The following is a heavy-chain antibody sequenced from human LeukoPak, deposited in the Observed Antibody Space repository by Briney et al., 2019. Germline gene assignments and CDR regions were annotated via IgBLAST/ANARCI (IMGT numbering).Heavy chain of an antibody. V-gene: IGHV3-74*01. CDR3: ARGGSSGNDYSSFDI. J-gene: IGHJ3*02. CDR2: INSDGSST. D-gene: IGHD5-12*01. CDR1: GFTFSSYW. Sequence: GGSLRLSCAASGFTFSSYWMHWVRQAPGKGLVWVSHINSDGSSTNYADSVKGRFTISRDNAKNTVYLQMNSLRAEDTAVYFCARGGSSGNDYSSFDIWGQGTMVTVSS.